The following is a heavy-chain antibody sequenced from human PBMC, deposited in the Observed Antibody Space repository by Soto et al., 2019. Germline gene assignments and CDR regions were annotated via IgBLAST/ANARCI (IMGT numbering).Heavy chain of an antibody. CDR2: VNPSGGHT. J-gene: IGHJ4*02. CDR3: ARGGHVVVVTAALDY. V-gene: IGHV1-46*01. Sequence: QVQLVQSGAEVKKPGASVKVSCKASGDTFTDYYIHWVRQAPGQGLEWMGTVNPSGGHTTYAQHCLGRMTMTRDTSTSRLSMDLTSLTSEDTAVYYCARGGHVVVVTAALDYWGQGTLVTVSS. CDR1: GDTFTDYY. D-gene: IGHD2-21*02.